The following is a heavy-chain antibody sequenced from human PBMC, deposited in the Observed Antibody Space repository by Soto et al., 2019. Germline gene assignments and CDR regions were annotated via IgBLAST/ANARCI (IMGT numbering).Heavy chain of an antibody. J-gene: IGHJ4*02. CDR1: GFSFSTYA. CDR3: AKNMVELGFDY. Sequence: EVQLLETGGGLVQPGGSLRLSCVASGFSFSTYAMSWVRQAPGKGLEWVSGISESGGSTDYADSVKGRFTISRDNSKSTLYLQMNSLRVEDTAVYYCAKNMVELGFDYWRQGTLAPVSS. D-gene: IGHD1-7*01. V-gene: IGHV3-23*01. CDR2: ISESGGST.